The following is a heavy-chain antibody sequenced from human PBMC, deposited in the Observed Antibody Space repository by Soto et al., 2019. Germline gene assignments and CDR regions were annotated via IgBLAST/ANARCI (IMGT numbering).Heavy chain of an antibody. Sequence: GGSLRLSCAASGFTVSSNYMSWVRQAPGKGLEWVSVIYSGGSTYYADSVKGRFTISRDNSKNTLYLQMNSLRAEDTAVYYCAREIGDVVVVAEKQGAYDIWGQVTMVPV. CDR2: IYSGGST. D-gene: IGHD2-15*01. J-gene: IGHJ3*02. CDR3: AREIGDVVVVAEKQGAYDI. CDR1: GFTVSSNY. V-gene: IGHV3-66*01.